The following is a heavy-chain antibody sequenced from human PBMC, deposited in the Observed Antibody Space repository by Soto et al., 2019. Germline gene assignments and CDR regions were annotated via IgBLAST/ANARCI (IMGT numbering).Heavy chain of an antibody. J-gene: IGHJ6*03. V-gene: IGHV3-7*01. CDR1: GFTFSSYW. Sequence: GGSLRLSCAASGFTFSSYWMSWVRQAPGKGLEWVANIKQDGSEKYYVDSVKGRFTISRDNAKNSLYLQMNSLRAEDTAVYYCARGDSVDCSGGSCYSYYYYYMDVWGKGTTVTVSS. D-gene: IGHD2-15*01. CDR3: ARGDSVDCSGGSCYSYYYYYMDV. CDR2: IKQDGSEK.